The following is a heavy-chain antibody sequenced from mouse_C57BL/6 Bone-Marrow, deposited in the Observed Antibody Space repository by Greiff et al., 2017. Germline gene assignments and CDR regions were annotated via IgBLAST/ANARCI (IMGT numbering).Heavy chain of an antibody. Sequence: QVHVKQSGPGLVQPSQSLSITCTVSGFSLTSYGVHWVRQSPGKGLEWLGVIWSGGSTDYNAAFISRLSISKDNSKSQVFFKMNILQADDTAIYYCASGSSYYAMGYWGQGTSVTVSS. CDR3: ASGSSYYAMGY. D-gene: IGHD1-1*01. J-gene: IGHJ4*01. CDR2: IWSGGST. V-gene: IGHV2-2*01. CDR1: GFSLTSYG.